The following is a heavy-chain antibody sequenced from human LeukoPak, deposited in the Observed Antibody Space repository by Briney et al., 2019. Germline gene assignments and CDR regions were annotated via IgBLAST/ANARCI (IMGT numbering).Heavy chain of an antibody. Sequence: PAGSLRLSCVASGFTFKNSWMHWVRQAPGKGLVWVSRMDADGSNTHYVDSVKGRFTISRDNAKDTLYLQMNSLRVEDTAVYYCARGGWYLYDALDIWGQGTLVTVSS. CDR1: GFTFKNSW. CDR3: ARGGWYLYDALDI. D-gene: IGHD6-19*01. J-gene: IGHJ3*02. CDR2: MDADGSNT. V-gene: IGHV3-74*01.